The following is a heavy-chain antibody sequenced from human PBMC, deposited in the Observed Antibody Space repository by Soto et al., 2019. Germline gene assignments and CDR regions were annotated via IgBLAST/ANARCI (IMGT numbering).Heavy chain of an antibody. V-gene: IGHV3-33*01. J-gene: IGHJ6*03. CDR2: IWYDGSNK. CDR3: AREALRFLEWYSPMDV. D-gene: IGHD3-3*01. Sequence: PGGSLRLSCAASGFTFSSYGMHWVRQAPGKGLEWVAVIWYDGSNKYYADSVKGRFTISRDNSKNTLYLQMNSLRAEDTAVYYCAREALRFLEWYSPMDVWGKGTTVTVSS. CDR1: GFTFSSYG.